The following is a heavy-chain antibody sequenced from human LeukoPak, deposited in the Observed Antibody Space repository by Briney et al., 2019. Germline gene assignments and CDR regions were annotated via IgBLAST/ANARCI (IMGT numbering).Heavy chain of an antibody. J-gene: IGHJ3*02. D-gene: IGHD3-10*01. V-gene: IGHV4-34*01. Sequence: SETLSLTCAVYGGSFSGYYWSWIRQPPGKGLEWIGEINHRGSTNFNPSLKSRVTLSVDTSKNQFSLKLSSVTAADSAVYYCVRSPRGSGSSTLLGVAFDIWGQGTMVTVSS. CDR3: VRSPRGSGSSTLLGVAFDI. CDR1: GGSFSGYY. CDR2: INHRGST.